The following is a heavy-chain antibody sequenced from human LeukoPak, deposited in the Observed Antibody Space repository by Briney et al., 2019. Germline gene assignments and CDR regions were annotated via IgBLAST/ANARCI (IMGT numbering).Heavy chain of an antibody. V-gene: IGHV1-24*01. D-gene: IGHD6-19*01. J-gene: IGHJ4*02. CDR1: GYTLTELS. Sequence: ASVKVSCKVSGYTLTELSMHWVRQAPGKGLEWMGGFDPEDGETIYAQKFQGRVTMTEDTSTDTAYMELSSLRSEDTAVYYCATPTTVAGTTVFDYWAREPWSPSPQ. CDR3: ATPTTVAGTTVFDY. CDR2: FDPEDGET.